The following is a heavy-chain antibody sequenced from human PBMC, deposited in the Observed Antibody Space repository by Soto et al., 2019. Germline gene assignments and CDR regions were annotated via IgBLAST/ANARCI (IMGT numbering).Heavy chain of an antibody. Sequence: GGSLRLSCAASGFTFSSYAMSWVRQAPGKGLEWVSVISGSGGSTYYADAVKGRFTISRDNAKKTLSLPMNSLRAEDTAVYYCAREIYDDYDSSGFDHWGQGTLVTVSS. D-gene: IGHD3-22*01. CDR3: AREIYDDYDSSGFDH. V-gene: IGHV3-23*01. CDR2: ISGSGGST. J-gene: IGHJ4*02. CDR1: GFTFSSYA.